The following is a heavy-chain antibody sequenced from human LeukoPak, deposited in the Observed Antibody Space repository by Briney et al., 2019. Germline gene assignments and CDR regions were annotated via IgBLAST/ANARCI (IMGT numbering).Heavy chain of an antibody. CDR1: GYTFTSYD. Sequence: ASVKVSCKASGYTFTSYDINWVRQATGQGLEWMGWINPNSGGTNYAQKLQGRVTMTTDTSTSTAYMELRSLRSDDTAVYYCARDRLTVAGTTSFDYWGQGTLVTVSS. V-gene: IGHV1-18*01. J-gene: IGHJ4*02. CDR3: ARDRLTVAGTTSFDY. D-gene: IGHD1-7*01. CDR2: INPNSGGT.